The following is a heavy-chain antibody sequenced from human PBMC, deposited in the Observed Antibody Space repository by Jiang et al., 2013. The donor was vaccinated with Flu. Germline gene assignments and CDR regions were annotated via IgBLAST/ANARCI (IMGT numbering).Heavy chain of an antibody. J-gene: IGHJ6*02. CDR1: GFAFGDYA. CDR3: TREEGVGYYYYGMDV. Sequence: VQLVESGGGLVQPGRSLRLSCTASGFAFGDYAMSWFRQAPGKGLEWVGFIRSKAYGGTTEYAASVKGRFTISRDDSKSIAYLQMNSLKTEDTAVYYCTREEGVGYYYYGMDVWGQGTTVTVSS. V-gene: IGHV3-49*03. D-gene: IGHD1-26*01. CDR2: IRSKAYGGTT.